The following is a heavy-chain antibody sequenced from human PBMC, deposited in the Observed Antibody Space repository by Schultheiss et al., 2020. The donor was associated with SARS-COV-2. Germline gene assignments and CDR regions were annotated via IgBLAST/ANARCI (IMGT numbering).Heavy chain of an antibody. V-gene: IGHV3-74*01. J-gene: IGHJ4*02. D-gene: IGHD4-17*01. Sequence: GGSLRLSCAASGFTFSNYCMHWVRQAPGKGLVWRSRISTDGIKTNYADSVKGRFTISRDNAKNTMYLQMNSLRAEDTAVYYCASDLRRTVTPYWGQGTLVTVSS. CDR2: ISTDGIKT. CDR1: GFTFSNYC. CDR3: ASDLRRTVTPY.